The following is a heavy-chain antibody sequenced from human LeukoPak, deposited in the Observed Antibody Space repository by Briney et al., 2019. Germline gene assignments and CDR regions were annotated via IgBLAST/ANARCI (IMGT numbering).Heavy chain of an antibody. J-gene: IGHJ4*02. V-gene: IGHV3-74*01. CDR2: INSDGSST. D-gene: IGHD3-10*01. CDR3: VRFSGSGSRLFDY. CDR1: GFTFSSYW. Sequence: GGSLRLSCAASGFTFSSYWMHWVRQAPGKGLVWVSRINSDGSSTNYADSVKGRFTISRDNAKNTLYLQMNSLRAEDTAVYNCVRFSGSGSRLFDYWGQGTLATVSP.